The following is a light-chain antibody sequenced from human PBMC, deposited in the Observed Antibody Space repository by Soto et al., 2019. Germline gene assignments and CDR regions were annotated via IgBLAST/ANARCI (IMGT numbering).Light chain of an antibody. CDR2: DVS. J-gene: IGLJ2*01. V-gene: IGLV2-14*01. CDR3: SSYTSSSLVV. CDR1: SSDVGGYNY. Sequence: QSALTQPASVSGSPGRSITISCTGTSSDVGGYNYVSWYQQHPGKAPKLMIYDVSNRPSGVSNRFSGSKSGNTASLTISGLQAEDEADYYCSSYTSSSLVVFGGGTKLTVL.